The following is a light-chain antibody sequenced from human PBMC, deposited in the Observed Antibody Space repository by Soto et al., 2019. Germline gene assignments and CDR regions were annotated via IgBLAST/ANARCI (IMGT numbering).Light chain of an antibody. CDR1: SSDVGGYNY. Sequence: QSVLTQPASVSGSPGQSITISCTGTSSDVGGYNYVSWYQQHPGKAPKLMIYEVSNWPSGVSNRFSGSKSGNTASLTISGLQAEDEADYYCSSYTSSSTPPYVFGTGTKLTVL. CDR3: SSYTSSSTPPYV. J-gene: IGLJ1*01. V-gene: IGLV2-14*01. CDR2: EVS.